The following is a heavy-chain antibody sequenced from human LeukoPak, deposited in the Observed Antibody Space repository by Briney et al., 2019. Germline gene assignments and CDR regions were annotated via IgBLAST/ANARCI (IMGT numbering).Heavy chain of an antibody. V-gene: IGHV1-18*01. J-gene: IGHJ4*02. CDR3: AKDRGWQYADYETVAVEH. Sequence: ASVKVSCKASGYTFTNYGISWVRQAPGQGLEWMGWISVYTGKTYHAQKFQARVTMTTDTSTTTAYMELRSLRSDDTAVYYCAKDRGWQYADYETVAVEHWGQGTLVTVSS. D-gene: IGHD4-17*01. CDR1: GYTFTNYG. CDR2: ISVYTGKT.